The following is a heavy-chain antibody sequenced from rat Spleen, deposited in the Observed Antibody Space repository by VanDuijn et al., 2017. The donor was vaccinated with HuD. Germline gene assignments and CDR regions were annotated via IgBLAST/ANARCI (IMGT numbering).Heavy chain of an antibody. V-gene: IGHV5-7*01. CDR3: ARHTTNYGLFGY. CDR1: GFTFSDYN. Sequence: EVQLVESGGGLVQPGRSLKLSCAASGFTFSDYNMAWVRQAPKKGLEWVATISYDGSSTYYRDSVKGRFTISRDNANSTLYLQMDSLRSEDTATYYCARHTTNYGLFGYWGQGVMVTVSS. J-gene: IGHJ2*01. CDR2: ISYDGSST. D-gene: IGHD1-11*01.